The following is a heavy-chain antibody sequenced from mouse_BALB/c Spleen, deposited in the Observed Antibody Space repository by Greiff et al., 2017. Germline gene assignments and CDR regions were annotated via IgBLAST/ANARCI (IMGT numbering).Heavy chain of an antibody. J-gene: IGHJ2*01. V-gene: IGHV5-17*02. CDR1: GFTFSSFG. CDR2: ISSGSSTI. D-gene: IGHD4-1*01. Sequence: VQLVESGGGLVQPGGSRKLSCAASGFTFSSFGMHWVRQAPEKGLEWVAYISSGSSTIYYADTVKGRFTISRDNPKNTLFLQMTSLRSEDTAMYYCASLLTGHFDYWGQGTTLTVSS. CDR3: ASLLTGHFDY.